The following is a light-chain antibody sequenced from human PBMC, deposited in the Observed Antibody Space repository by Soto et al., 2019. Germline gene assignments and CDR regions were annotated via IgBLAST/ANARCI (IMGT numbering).Light chain of an antibody. V-gene: IGKV3-15*01. CDR1: QSVSSN. CDR3: QQYGSSGT. J-gene: IGKJ1*01. Sequence: DIMIKQSPATPSVSAAARATRSGRASQSVSSNLAWYQQKPGQAPRLLIYGTSTRATGIPARFSGSGSGTDFTLTISRLEPEDFAVYYCQQYGSSGTFGQGTKVDIK. CDR2: GTS.